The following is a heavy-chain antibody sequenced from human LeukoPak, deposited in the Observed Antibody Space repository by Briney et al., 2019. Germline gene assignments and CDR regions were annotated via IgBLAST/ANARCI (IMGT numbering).Heavy chain of an antibody. CDR2: ISSSGSTI. J-gene: IGHJ4*02. Sequence: PGGSLRLSCAASGFTFSSYEMNWVRQAPGKGLEWVSYISSSGSTIYYADSVKGRFTISRDNAKNSLYLQMNSLRAEDTAVYYCARGLFGIAAAFDYWGQGTLVTVSS. CDR3: ARGLFGIAAAFDY. CDR1: GFTFSSYE. D-gene: IGHD6-13*01. V-gene: IGHV3-48*03.